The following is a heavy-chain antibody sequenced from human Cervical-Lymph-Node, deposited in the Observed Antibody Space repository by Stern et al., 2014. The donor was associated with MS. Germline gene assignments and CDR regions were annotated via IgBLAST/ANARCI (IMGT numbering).Heavy chain of an antibody. CDR3: AKQYFDSSGYSYYYGMDV. Sequence: EVQLEDSGGDLVQPGGSLRLSCAASGFTFNKYAMNWVRQAPGKGLDWVSTISGSGGSKYYADSVKGRFTISRDNSENTLYLQMHSLRAEDTAIYYCAKQYFDSSGYSYYYGMDVWGQGTTVTVSS. J-gene: IGHJ6*02. D-gene: IGHD3-22*01. V-gene: IGHV3-23*04. CDR2: ISGSGGSK. CDR1: GFTFNKYA.